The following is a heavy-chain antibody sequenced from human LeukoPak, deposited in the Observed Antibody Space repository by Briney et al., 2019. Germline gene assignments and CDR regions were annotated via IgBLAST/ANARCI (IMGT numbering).Heavy chain of an antibody. D-gene: IGHD6-19*01. J-gene: IGHJ3*02. CDR1: GFTFSSYS. CDR3: ATPYSSGWYNAFDI. CDR2: ISSSSSYI. Sequence: PGGSLRLSCAASGFTFSSYSMNWVRRAPGKGLEWVSSISSSSSYIYYADSVKGRFTISRDNAKNSLYLQMNSLRAEDTAVYYCATPYSSGWYNAFDIWGQGTMVTVSS. V-gene: IGHV3-21*01.